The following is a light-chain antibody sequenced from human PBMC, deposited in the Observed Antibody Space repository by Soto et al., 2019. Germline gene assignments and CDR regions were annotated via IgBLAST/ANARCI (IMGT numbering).Light chain of an antibody. V-gene: IGKV1-33*01. J-gene: IGKJ1*01. CDR2: DAS. CDR1: QDINTY. Sequence: DIQMTQSPSSLSTSVGDRVTITCQASQDINTYLNWFQQQPGKAPKLLIYDASNLETVVPSRFSGSGSGTDFTFTISSLQPEDIATYYCQQYDALPWTFGQGTKVEIK. CDR3: QQYDALPWT.